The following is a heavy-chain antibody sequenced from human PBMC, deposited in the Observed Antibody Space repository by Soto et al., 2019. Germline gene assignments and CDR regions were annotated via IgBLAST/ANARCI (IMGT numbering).Heavy chain of an antibody. D-gene: IGHD2-2*02. CDR3: AREYTAWPLAYGLDV. CDR2: ISSRSDI. Sequence: GGSLRLSCVGSGFTFSTYSINWVRQAPGKGLEWVSSISSRSDIYYADSVKGRFTISRDNAKNSVSLQMSSLRAEDTAVYYCAREYTAWPLAYGLDVWGQGTTVTVSS. J-gene: IGHJ6*02. V-gene: IGHV3-21*01. CDR1: GFTFSTYS.